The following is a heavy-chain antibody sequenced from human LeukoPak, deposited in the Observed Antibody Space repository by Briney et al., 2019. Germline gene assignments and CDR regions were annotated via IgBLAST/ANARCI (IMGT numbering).Heavy chain of an antibody. D-gene: IGHD3-16*02. CDR1: GFTFSTYW. Sequence: GGSLRLSCAASGFTFSTYWMNWVRQAPGRGLEWVANIKQDGSEKYYVDSVKGRFTISRDNARNSLYLQMNSLRAEDTAVYYCAGYDYIWGSYRPTDYWGQGTLVTVSA. J-gene: IGHJ4*02. CDR2: IKQDGSEK. CDR3: AGYDYIWGSYRPTDY. V-gene: IGHV3-7*01.